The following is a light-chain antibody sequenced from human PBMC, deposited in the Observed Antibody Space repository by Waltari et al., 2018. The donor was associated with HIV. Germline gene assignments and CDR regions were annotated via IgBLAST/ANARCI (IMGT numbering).Light chain of an antibody. J-gene: IGLJ3*02. CDR3: SSYTSSSTLEV. Sequence: QSALTQPASVSGSPGQSITISCTGTSSYAGGYNYVSCYQQHPGKAPKLMSYDVSNRPSGVSNRFSGSKSGNTASLTISGLQAEDEADYYCSSYTSSSTLEVFGGGTKLTVL. CDR2: DVS. V-gene: IGLV2-14*03. CDR1: SSYAGGYNY.